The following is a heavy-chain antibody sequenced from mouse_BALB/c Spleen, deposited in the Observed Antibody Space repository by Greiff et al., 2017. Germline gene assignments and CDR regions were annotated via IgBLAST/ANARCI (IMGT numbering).Heavy chain of an antibody. D-gene: IGHD2-2*01. V-gene: IGHV3-5*02. CDR3: ARAPYGFYAMDY. CDR2: IYYSGTI. J-gene: IGHJ4*01. CDR1: GISITTGNFR. Sequence: DVQLVESGPGLVKPSQTVSLTCTVTGISITTGNFRWSWIRQFPGHKLEWIGYIYYSGTITYNPSLTSRTTITRDTSKNQFFLEMNSLTAEDTATYYGARAPYGFYAMDYWGQGTSVSVSS.